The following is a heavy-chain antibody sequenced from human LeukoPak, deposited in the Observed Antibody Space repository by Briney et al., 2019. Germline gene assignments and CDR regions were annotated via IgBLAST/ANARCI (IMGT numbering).Heavy chain of an antibody. CDR3: AKEGGSSWYSYYYYMDV. Sequence: GGSLRLSCAASGFTFSSYAVSWVRQAPGKGLEWVSAISGSGGSTYYADSVKGRFTISRDNSKNTLYLQMNSLRAEDTAVYYCAKEGGSSWYSYYYYMDVWGKGTTVTVSS. CDR1: GFTFSSYA. D-gene: IGHD6-13*01. V-gene: IGHV3-23*01. CDR2: ISGSGGST. J-gene: IGHJ6*03.